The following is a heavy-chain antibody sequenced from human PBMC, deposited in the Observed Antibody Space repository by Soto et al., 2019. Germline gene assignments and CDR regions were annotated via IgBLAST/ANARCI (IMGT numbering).Heavy chain of an antibody. J-gene: IGHJ4*02. Sequence: QVQLQESGPGLVKPSETLSLTCTVSGASITTYYWAWIRQPPGKGLEYIGHVYYTGSADYRPSLKSRVTMSGDTSKNQFSLKLNSVTAADTALYYCARHENGGTYPLDYWGQGTLVTVSS. CDR1: GASITTYY. V-gene: IGHV4-59*08. CDR2: VYYTGSA. CDR3: ARHENGGTYPLDY. D-gene: IGHD1-26*01.